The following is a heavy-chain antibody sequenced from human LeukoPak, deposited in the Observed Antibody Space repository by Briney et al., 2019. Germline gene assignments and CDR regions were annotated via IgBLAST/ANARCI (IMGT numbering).Heavy chain of an antibody. Sequence: ASVKVSCKASGYTFTGYYMHWVRQAPGQGLEWMGQINTYSGATDYAQKFQGRVTMTGDTSISTAYMELRRLRSDDTAVYYCARGGCDYWGQGTLVTVSS. J-gene: IGHJ4*02. CDR3: ARGGCDY. CDR2: INTYSGAT. CDR1: GYTFTGYY. V-gene: IGHV1-2*06. D-gene: IGHD1-26*01.